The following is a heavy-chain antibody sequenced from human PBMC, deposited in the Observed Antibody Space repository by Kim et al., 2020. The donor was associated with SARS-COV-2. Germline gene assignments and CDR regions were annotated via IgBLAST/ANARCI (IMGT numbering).Heavy chain of an antibody. CDR1: GFTFSSYA. CDR2: ISGSGGST. D-gene: IGHD1-1*01. Sequence: GGSLRLSCAASGFTFSSYALSWVRQAPGKGLEWVSAISGSGGSTYYADSVKGRFTVSRDNSKNTLYLQMNSLRAEDTAVYYCAKAARCERRSPAQYFDPWGRGTLVSVSS. J-gene: IGHJ2*01. CDR3: AKAARCERRSPAQYFDP. V-gene: IGHV3-23*01.